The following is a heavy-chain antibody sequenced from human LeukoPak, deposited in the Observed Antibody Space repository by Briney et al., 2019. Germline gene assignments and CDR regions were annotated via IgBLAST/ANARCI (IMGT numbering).Heavy chain of an antibody. V-gene: IGHV3-7*02. Sequence: GGSRRLSCVASGFYFNAYLMSWVRQAPRKGLEWVANIKQDGSQKFYLDSVKGRFTISRDNAKNSLYLQMNSLRADDTAVYYCARLRSKYWFDPWGQGTLVTVSS. J-gene: IGHJ5*02. CDR1: GFYFNAYL. D-gene: IGHD4-11*01. CDR2: IKQDGSQK. CDR3: ARLRSKYWFDP.